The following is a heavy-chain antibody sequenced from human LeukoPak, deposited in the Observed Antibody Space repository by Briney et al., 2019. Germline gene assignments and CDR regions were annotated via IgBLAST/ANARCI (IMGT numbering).Heavy chain of an antibody. D-gene: IGHD3-10*01. CDR1: GGSISSYY. CDR2: IYTSGST. J-gene: IGHJ6*02. V-gene: IGHV4-4*07. Sequence: SETLSLTCTVSGGSISSYYWSWIRQPAGKGLEWIGRIYTSGSTNYNPSLKSRVTMSVDTSKNQFSLKLSSVTAADTAVYYCARDQTPMVRGVMYYYGMDVWGQGTTVTVSS. CDR3: ARDQTPMVRGVMYYYGMDV.